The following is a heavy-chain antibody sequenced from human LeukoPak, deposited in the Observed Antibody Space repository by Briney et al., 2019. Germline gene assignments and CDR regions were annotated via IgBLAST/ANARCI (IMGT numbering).Heavy chain of an antibody. CDR1: GGTFSSYA. D-gene: IGHD1-1*01. Sequence: GASVKVSCKASGGTFSSYAISWVRQAPGQGLEWMGGIIPIFGTANYAQKFQGRVTITADESTSTAYMELSSLRSEDTAVYYCARGRRTTGTTDAFDIWGQGTMVTVSS. CDR2: IIPIFGTA. CDR3: ARGRRTTGTTDAFDI. J-gene: IGHJ3*02. V-gene: IGHV1-69*13.